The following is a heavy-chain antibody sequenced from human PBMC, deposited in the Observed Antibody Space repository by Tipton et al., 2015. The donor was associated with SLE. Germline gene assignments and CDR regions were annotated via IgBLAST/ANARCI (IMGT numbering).Heavy chain of an antibody. CDR3: ARTQYTFGGVIAPFDY. D-gene: IGHD3-16*02. CDR2: INHSGST. J-gene: IGHJ4*02. Sequence: TLSLTCAVYGGSFSAYYWSWIRQPPGKGLGWIGEINHSGSTNYNPSLKSRVTISVDTSKNQFSLKLSSVTAADTAVYYCARTQYTFGGVIAPFDYWGQGTLVTVSS. V-gene: IGHV4-34*01. CDR1: GGSFSAYY.